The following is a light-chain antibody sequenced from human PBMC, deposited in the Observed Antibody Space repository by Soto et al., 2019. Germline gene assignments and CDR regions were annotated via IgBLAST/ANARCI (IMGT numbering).Light chain of an antibody. CDR2: GAS. V-gene: IGKV3-15*01. J-gene: IGKJ1*01. Sequence: EIVMTQSPATLSVSPGERATLSCRASQSVSSNLAWYQQKPGQAPRLLIYGASTRAPGIPARFSGSGSGTEFTLTLCRLQSEGFAVYYSQHYNNWQRTLGQAAKV. CDR3: QHYNNWQRT. CDR1: QSVSSN.